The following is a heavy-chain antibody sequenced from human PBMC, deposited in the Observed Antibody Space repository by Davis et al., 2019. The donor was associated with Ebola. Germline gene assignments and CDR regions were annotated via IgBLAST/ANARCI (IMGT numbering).Heavy chain of an antibody. CDR3: ARGWLRSGFDY. CDR2: TYYNSKWYN. CDR1: GDSVSSAG. V-gene: IGHV6-1*01. Sequence: HSQTLSLTCAISGDSVSSAGWNWIRQSPSRGLEWLGRTYYNSKWYNDYAVSVKSRITINPDTSKNQFSLQLSSVTPEDTAVYYCARGWLRSGFDYWGQGTLVIVSS. J-gene: IGHJ4*02. D-gene: IGHD5-12*01.